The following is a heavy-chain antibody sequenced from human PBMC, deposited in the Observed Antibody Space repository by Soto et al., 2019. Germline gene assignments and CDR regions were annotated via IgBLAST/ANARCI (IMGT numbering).Heavy chain of an antibody. CDR2: ISYDGSNK. J-gene: IGHJ5*02. CDR3: ARDKGFDSSGWFDP. CDR1: GFTFSSYA. D-gene: IGHD3-9*01. V-gene: IGHV3-30-3*01. Sequence: QVQLVESRGGVVQPGRSLRLSCAASGFTFSSYAMHWVRQAPGKGLEWVAVISYDGSNKYYADSVKGRFTISRDNSKNTLYLQMNSLRAEDTAVYYCARDKGFDSSGWFDPWGQGTLVTVSS.